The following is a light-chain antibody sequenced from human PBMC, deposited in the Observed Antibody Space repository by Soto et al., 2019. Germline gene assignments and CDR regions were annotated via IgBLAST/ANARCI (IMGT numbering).Light chain of an antibody. J-gene: IGLJ1*01. Sequence: QSALTQPASVSGSPGQSVTISCTGTSSDVGNYNLVSWYQKPPGKAPKLMIYEGSKRPSGVSNRFSGSKSGNTASLTISGLQAEDEADYYCCSYAGSSTFVFGTGTKVTVL. CDR1: SSDVGNYNL. CDR3: CSYAGSSTFV. CDR2: EGS. V-gene: IGLV2-23*01.